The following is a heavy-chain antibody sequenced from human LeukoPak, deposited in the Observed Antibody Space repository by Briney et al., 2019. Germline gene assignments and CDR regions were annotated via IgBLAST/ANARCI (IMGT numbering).Heavy chain of an antibody. CDR3: ARGVSYIAT. Sequence: SETPSLTCTVSGIFINTYYWSWIRQPPGKGLEWIGYVYDSVSTNYNPSLKSRVIISADTSKNQFSLKLSSVTAADTAVYYCARGVSYIATWGPGTLVTVSS. D-gene: IGHD2-21*01. V-gene: IGHV4-59*01. J-gene: IGHJ5*02. CDR2: VYDSVST. CDR1: GIFINTYY.